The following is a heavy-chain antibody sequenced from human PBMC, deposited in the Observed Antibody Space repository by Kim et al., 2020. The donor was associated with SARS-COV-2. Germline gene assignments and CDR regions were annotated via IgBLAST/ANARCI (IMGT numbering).Heavy chain of an antibody. CDR2: ISSSGTTI. V-gene: IGHV3-48*04. D-gene: IGHD6-19*01. CDR1: GFSFSSYS. CDR3: ARDGQWLPHYYYAMDL. Sequence: GGSLRLSCAASGFSFSSYSMNWVRQAPGKGLEWVSYISSSGTTIYYADSVRGRFTISGDNARNSLYLQMNSLRAEDTAVYFCARDGQWLPHYYYAMDLWG. J-gene: IGHJ6*01.